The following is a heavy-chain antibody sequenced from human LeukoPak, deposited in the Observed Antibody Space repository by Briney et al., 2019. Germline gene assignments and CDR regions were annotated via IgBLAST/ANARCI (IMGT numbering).Heavy chain of an antibody. CDR1: GYTLTELS. CDR3: ATHILTGYYPEYYFDY. Sequence: ASVKVSCKVSGYTLTELSMHWVRQAPGKGLEWMGGFDPEDGETIYAQKFQGRVTMTEDTSTDTAYMELSSLRSEDTAVYYCATHILTGYYPEYYFDYWGQGTLVTVSS. CDR2: FDPEDGET. J-gene: IGHJ4*02. D-gene: IGHD3-9*01. V-gene: IGHV1-24*01.